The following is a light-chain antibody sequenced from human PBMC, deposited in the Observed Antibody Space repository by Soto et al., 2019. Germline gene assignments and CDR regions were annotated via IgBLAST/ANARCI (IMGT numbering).Light chain of an antibody. V-gene: IGKV1-5*01. Sequence: DIQMTQAPSTLSASVGDRVTITCRASQSISTYLAWYQQKPGKAPKLLTYGASSLDRGVPTRFSGSGSGTEFTLTINSLQPDDFAAYFCQHYSSYSGAFGQGNKVEIK. CDR2: GAS. J-gene: IGKJ1*01. CDR1: QSISTY. CDR3: QHYSSYSGA.